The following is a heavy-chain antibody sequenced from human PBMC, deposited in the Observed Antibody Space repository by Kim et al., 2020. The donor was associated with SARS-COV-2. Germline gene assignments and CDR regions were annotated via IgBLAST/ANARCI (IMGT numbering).Heavy chain of an antibody. J-gene: IGHJ4*02. D-gene: IGHD3-10*01. CDR3: ARAYGSGSYYNPPHPYY. CDR2: ISSSSSYT. Sequence: GGSLRLSCAASGFTFSDYYMSWIRQAPGKGLEWVSYISSSSSYTNYADSVKGRFTISRDNAKNSLYLQMNSLRAEDTAVYYCARAYGSGSYYNPPHPYYWGQGTLVTVSS. V-gene: IGHV3-11*06. CDR1: GFTFSDYY.